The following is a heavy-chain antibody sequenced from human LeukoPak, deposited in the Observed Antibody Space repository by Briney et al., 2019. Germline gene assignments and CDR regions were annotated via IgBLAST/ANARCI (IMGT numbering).Heavy chain of an antibody. D-gene: IGHD3-10*01. Sequence: GVSLRLSCAASGFTFSTYGMHWVRQAPGKGLEWVAVIWYDGSNKYYTDSVKGRFTISRDNSKNTLSLQMDSLSAEDTAVYYCARGPYYGSGSYAAFHIWGQGTMVTVSA. CDR1: GFTFSTYG. J-gene: IGHJ3*02. V-gene: IGHV3-33*01. CDR3: ARGPYYGSGSYAAFHI. CDR2: IWYDGSNK.